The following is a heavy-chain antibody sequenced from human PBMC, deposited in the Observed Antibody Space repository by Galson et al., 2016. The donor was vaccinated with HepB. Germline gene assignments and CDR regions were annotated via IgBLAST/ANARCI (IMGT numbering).Heavy chain of an antibody. J-gene: IGHJ6*04. V-gene: IGHV3-13*01. CDR1: GFTFSIHD. CDR3: ARGKSLLTMPWNYGLDV. D-gene: IGHD1-1*01. CDR2: IGTAGDT. Sequence: LRLSCAASGFTFSIHDMHWVRQVTEKGLEWVSAIGTAGDTYYPDSVKGRFTISRENAKNSLYLQMNDLRAGDTAVYYCARGKSLLTMPWNYGLDVWGKGTAVTVSS.